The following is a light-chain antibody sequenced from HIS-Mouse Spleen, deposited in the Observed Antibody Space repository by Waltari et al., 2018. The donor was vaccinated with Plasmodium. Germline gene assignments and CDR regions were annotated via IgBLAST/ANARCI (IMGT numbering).Light chain of an antibody. CDR2: DVS. V-gene: IGLV2-14*03. J-gene: IGLJ3*02. Sequence: QSALTQPASVSGSPGQSITISCTGTSSDVGGYNYVSWYQQPPGKAPTLMIYDVSNRPSGVSNRFSGSKSGNTASLTISGLQAEDEADYYCSSYTSSSTWVFGGGTKLTVL. CDR3: SSYTSSSTWV. CDR1: SSDVGGYNY.